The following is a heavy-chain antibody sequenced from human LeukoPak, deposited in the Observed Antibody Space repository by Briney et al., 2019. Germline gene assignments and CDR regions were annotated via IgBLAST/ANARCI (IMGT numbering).Heavy chain of an antibody. CDR1: GGTFSSYA. Sequence: ASVKVSCKASGGTFSSYAISWVRQAPGQGLEWMGRIIPIFGTASYAQKFQGRVTITADKSTSTAYMELSSLRSEDTAVYYCARVGGAEGDQEDNGYSGYGWGQGTLVTVSP. J-gene: IGHJ4*02. CDR2: IIPIFGTA. D-gene: IGHD5-12*01. CDR3: ARVGGAEGDQEDNGYSGYG. V-gene: IGHV1-69*06.